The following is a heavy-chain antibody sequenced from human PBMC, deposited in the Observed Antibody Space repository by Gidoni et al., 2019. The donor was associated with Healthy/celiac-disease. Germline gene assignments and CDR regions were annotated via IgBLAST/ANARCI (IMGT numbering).Heavy chain of an antibody. CDR1: GFTFSSYA. V-gene: IGHV3-30-3*01. CDR2: ISYDGSNK. D-gene: IGHD2-15*01. J-gene: IGHJ5*02. Sequence: QVQLVESGGGVVQPGRSLRLSFAASGFTFSSYAMHWVRQAPGKGLEWVAVISYDGSNKYYADAVKGRFTISRDNSKNTLYLQMNSLRAEDTAVYYCAREYCSGGSCSVSFWFDPWGQGTLVTVSS. CDR3: AREYCSGGSCSVSFWFDP.